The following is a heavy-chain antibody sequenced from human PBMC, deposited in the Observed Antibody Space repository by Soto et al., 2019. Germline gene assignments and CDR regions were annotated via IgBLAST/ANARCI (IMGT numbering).Heavy chain of an antibody. Sequence: QVQLVQSGAEVKKPGASVKVSCKASGYTFTSYGISWVRQAPGQGLEWMGWISAYNGNTNYAQKLQGRVTMTTDTSTSTAYMELRSLRSDDTAVYYCVRGQQQLIQPDYYGMDVWGQGTTVTVSS. D-gene: IGHD6-13*01. CDR2: ISAYNGNT. J-gene: IGHJ6*02. CDR3: VRGQQQLIQPDYYGMDV. V-gene: IGHV1-18*04. CDR1: GYTFTSYG.